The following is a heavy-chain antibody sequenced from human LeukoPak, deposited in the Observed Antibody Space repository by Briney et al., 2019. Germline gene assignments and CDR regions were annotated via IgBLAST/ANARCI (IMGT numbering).Heavy chain of an antibody. CDR1: GFAFSSQA. Sequence: GGTLRLSCAASGFAFSSQAMGWVRQAPGKGLEWVSVISDSGSITYYADSVKGRFTISRDNSKNTLFLQMNSLRADDTAVYYCAKDARRTSGWYFFDYWGQGTLVTVSS. CDR3: AKDARRTSGWYFFDY. J-gene: IGHJ4*02. D-gene: IGHD6-19*01. CDR2: ISDSGSIT. V-gene: IGHV3-23*01.